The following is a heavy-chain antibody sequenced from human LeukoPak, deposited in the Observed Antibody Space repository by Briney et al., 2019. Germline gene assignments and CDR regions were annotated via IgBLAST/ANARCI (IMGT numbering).Heavy chain of an antibody. J-gene: IGHJ4*02. CDR2: IYHSGNT. CDR3: ARDARDFWSDHHERFDY. D-gene: IGHD3-3*01. V-gene: IGHV4-38-2*02. CDR1: GYSISSGYY. Sequence: PSETLSLTCAVSGYSISSGYYWGRIRQPPGKGLEWIGSIYHSGNTYYNPSLKSRVTISVDTSKNQFSLKLSSVTAADTAVYHCARDARDFWSDHHERFDYWGQGTVVTVSS.